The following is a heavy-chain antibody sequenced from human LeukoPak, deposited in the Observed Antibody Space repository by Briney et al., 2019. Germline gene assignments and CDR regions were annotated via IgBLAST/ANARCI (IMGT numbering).Heavy chain of an antibody. CDR3: ARGYSSGWYGLGYYFDY. CDR1: GGSISSYY. V-gene: IGHV4-59*01. Sequence: SSETLSLTCTVSGGSISSYYWSWIRQPPGKGLEWIGYIYYSGSTNYNPSLKSRVTISVDTSKNQFSLKLSSVTAADTAVYYCARGYSSGWYGLGYYFDYWGQGTLVTVSS. CDR2: IYYSGST. J-gene: IGHJ4*02. D-gene: IGHD6-19*01.